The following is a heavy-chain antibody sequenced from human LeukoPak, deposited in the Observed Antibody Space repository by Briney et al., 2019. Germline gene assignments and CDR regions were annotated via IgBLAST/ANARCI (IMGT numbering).Heavy chain of an antibody. CDR1: GGSFSGYY. J-gene: IGHJ4*02. Sequence: PSETLSLTCAVYGGSFSGYYWSWIRQPPGKGLEWIGEINHCGSTNYNPSLKSRVTISVDTSKNQFSLKLSSVTAADTAVYYCARGDSPSYYYDSSGYQGDYWGQGTLVTVSS. V-gene: IGHV4-34*01. CDR2: INHCGST. CDR3: ARGDSPSYYYDSSGYQGDY. D-gene: IGHD3-22*01.